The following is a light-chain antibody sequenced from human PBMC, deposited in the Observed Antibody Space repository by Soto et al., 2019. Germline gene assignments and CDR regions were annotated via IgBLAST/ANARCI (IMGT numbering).Light chain of an antibody. CDR1: QSVSSIS. CDR3: QQYRSSPYT. CDR2: DAS. V-gene: IGKV3D-20*01. Sequence: EIVLTQSPATLSLSPGEGATLSCGASQSVSSISLAWYQQKPGLAPRLLIYDASSRATGTPDRFSGSGSGTDFTLTISRLEPEDFAVYYCQQYRSSPYTFGQGTKLEIK. J-gene: IGKJ2*01.